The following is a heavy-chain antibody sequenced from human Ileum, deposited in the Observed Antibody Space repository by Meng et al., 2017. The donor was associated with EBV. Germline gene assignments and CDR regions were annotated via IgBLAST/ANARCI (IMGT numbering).Heavy chain of an antibody. CDR3: GRLDSGCNYYGWWFNP. Sequence: QVALQESGPRLVEPSGTVSLTCAVSGGAIISSKWWSWVRQSPGTGLEWIGEIYHHGTTNYNPSLKSRVTISVDTSKNKFFLNLTSLAAAITAVYYCGRLDSGCNYYGWWFNPWGQGSLVTVSS. J-gene: IGHJ5*02. V-gene: IGHV4-4*02. CDR1: GGAIISSKW. D-gene: IGHD3-22*01. CDR2: IYHHGTT.